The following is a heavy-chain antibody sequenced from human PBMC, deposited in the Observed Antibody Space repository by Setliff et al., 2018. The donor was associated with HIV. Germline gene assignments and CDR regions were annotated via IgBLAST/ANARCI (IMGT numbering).Heavy chain of an antibody. CDR2: INPKTAAT. CDR1: AYTFTDYF. CDR3: ARDLFGSWYTGSSGLAH. D-gene: IGHD2-2*02. J-gene: IGHJ4*02. Sequence: ASVKVSCKTSAYTFTDYFVHWVRLAPGQGPEWMGWINPKTAATQYPQDFQGRVTMTSDTSTTTVYMELTSLRSDDTAVYYCARDLFGSWYTGSSGLAHWGQGTLVTVS. V-gene: IGHV1-2*02.